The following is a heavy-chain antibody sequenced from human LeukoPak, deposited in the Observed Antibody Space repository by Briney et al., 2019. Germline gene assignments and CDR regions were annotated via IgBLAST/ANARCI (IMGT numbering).Heavy chain of an antibody. D-gene: IGHD6-13*01. CDR3: ARSIAAAGTGFFDY. J-gene: IGHJ4*02. CDR1: GYTFTSYA. Sequence: SVKVSCKASGYTFTSYAMHWVRQAPGQRLEWMGWIIPIFGTANYAQKFQGRVTITADESTSTAYMELSSLRSEDTAVYYCARSIAAAGTGFFDYWGQGTLVTVSS. V-gene: IGHV1-69*13. CDR2: IIPIFGTA.